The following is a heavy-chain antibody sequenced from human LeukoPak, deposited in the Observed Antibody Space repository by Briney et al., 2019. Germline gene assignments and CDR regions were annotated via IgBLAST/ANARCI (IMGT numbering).Heavy chain of an antibody. D-gene: IGHD1-26*01. V-gene: IGHV3-30*04. J-gene: IGHJ4*02. CDR2: ISYDGSNQ. Sequence: GGSLRLSCAASGFTFSTFAIHWVRQAPGKGLEWVAVISYDGSNQYYADSVKGRFTISRDNSKNTVYLQMNSLRAEDTAVYYCARDLGGSYFGTVSDFWGQGTLVTVSS. CDR3: ARDLGGSYFGTVSDF. CDR1: GFTFSTFA.